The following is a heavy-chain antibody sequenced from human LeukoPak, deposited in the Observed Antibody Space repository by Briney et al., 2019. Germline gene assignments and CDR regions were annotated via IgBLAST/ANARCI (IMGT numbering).Heavy chain of an antibody. J-gene: IGHJ6*02. D-gene: IGHD4-11*01. Sequence: GGSLRLSCAASGFTFSSYAMSWVRQAPGKGLEWVSAISGSGGSTYYADSVKGRFTISRDNSKNTLYLQMNSLRAEDTAVYYCARDHSNTHMYYYYGMDVWGQGTTVTVSS. CDR3: ARDHSNTHMYYYYGMDV. CDR1: GFTFSSYA. CDR2: ISGSGGST. V-gene: IGHV3-23*01.